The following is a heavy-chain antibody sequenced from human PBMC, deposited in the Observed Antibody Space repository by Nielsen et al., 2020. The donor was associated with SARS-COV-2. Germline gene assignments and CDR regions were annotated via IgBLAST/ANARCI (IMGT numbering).Heavy chain of an antibody. CDR2: ISWNSVSI. CDR1: GFTFDDYA. J-gene: IGHJ4*02. V-gene: IGHV3-9*01. D-gene: IGHD1-26*01. CDR3: ATLGGSYDY. Sequence: SLKISCVGSGFTFDDYAMHWVRQAPGKGLEWVSGISWNSVSIDYADSVKGRFTISRDNAKSSLYLQMNSLRAEDTAVYYCATLGGSYDYWGQGTLVTVSS.